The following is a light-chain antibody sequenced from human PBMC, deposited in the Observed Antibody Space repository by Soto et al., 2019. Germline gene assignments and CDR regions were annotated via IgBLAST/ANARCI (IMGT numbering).Light chain of an antibody. Sequence: QSALTQPASVSGSPGQSITISCIGTSSDVGGYNYVSWYQQSPGTVPKLMIYDVNNRPSGVSNPFSGSKSGNTASLTISGIQAEDGADYYCSSYSTSSPLVVFGGGTQLTVL. J-gene: IGLJ2*01. CDR2: DVN. CDR1: SSDVGGYNY. CDR3: SSYSTSSPLVV. V-gene: IGLV2-14*01.